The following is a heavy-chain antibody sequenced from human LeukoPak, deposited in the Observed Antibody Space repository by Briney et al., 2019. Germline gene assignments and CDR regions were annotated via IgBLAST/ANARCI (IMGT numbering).Heavy chain of an antibody. CDR2: IYYSGST. D-gene: IGHD2-2*01. CDR1: GGSISSYY. J-gene: IGHJ6*03. V-gene: IGHV4-59*08. Sequence: SETLSLTCTVSGGSISSYYWSWIGQPPGKGLEWIGYIYYSGSTNYNPSLKSRVTISVDTSKNQFSLKLSSVTAADTAVYYCARQTSRAYYYMDVWGKGTTVTISS. CDR3: ARQTSRAYYYMDV.